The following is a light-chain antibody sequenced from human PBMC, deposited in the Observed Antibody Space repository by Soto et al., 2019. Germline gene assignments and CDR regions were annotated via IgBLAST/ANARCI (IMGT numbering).Light chain of an antibody. CDR3: QQSYRTPWT. J-gene: IGKJ1*01. CDR1: QSVSDY. CDR2: AAS. V-gene: IGKV1-39*01. Sequence: DIQMPPSPSSLSTSVAHRVSINGQASQSVSDYVHWYQQKPEKAPKLQIYAASSLQSGVASRFSGSGSGTDFTLTISSLQPEDFATYYCQQSYRTPWTFGQGTKVDIK.